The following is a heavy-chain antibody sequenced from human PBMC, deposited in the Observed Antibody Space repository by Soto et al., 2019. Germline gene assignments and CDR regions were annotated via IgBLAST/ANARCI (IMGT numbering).Heavy chain of an antibody. CDR1: VFTSSG. V-gene: IGHV1-18*04. D-gene: IGHD3-3*01. CDR3: AREGILGLFDAYDL. Sequence: ASLKVSCKASVFTSSGISWVRQAPGQRLEWMGWISTHNGNTIYAQKFQGRVIMTMDTSTTTVYMELRSLRPDDTAVYLCAREGILGLFDAYDLWGQGTMVTVS. J-gene: IGHJ3*01. CDR2: ISTHNGNT.